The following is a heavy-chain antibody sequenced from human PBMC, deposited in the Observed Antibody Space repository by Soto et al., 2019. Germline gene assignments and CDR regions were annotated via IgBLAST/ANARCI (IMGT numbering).Heavy chain of an antibody. CDR2: ISAKNGNT. CDR3: ARDLGDIVVVSAATEFDH. CDR1: GYTFNNSG. Sequence: QVQLVQSGAEVKKPGASVKVSCKASGYTFNNSGISWVRQAPGRGLEWMGWISAKNGNTNYAQKFQGRVTMTTETATRTAYMDLRSLRSDDTAVYFCARDLGDIVVVSAATEFDHWGQGTLVTVSS. J-gene: IGHJ4*02. V-gene: IGHV1-18*04. D-gene: IGHD2-2*01.